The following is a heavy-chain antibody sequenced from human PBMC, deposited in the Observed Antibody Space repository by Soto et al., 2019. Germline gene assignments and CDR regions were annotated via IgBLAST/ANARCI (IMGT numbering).Heavy chain of an antibody. D-gene: IGHD2-8*02. CDR2: INHSGST. V-gene: IGHV4-34*01. Sequence: QVQLQQWGAGLLKPSETLSLTCAVYGGSFSAYYWSWIRQPPGKGLEWIGEINHSGSTNYNPALNSQVTISVDTSKNQFSLKLSSVTAAHTAVYYCARGQSSLLLDCWGQGILVTVSS. CDR1: GGSFSAYY. J-gene: IGHJ4*02. CDR3: ARGQSSLLLDC.